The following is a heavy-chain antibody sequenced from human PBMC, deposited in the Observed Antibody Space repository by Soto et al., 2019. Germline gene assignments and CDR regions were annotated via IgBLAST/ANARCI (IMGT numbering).Heavy chain of an antibody. V-gene: IGHV4-31*03. Sequence: SLTCTVSGGSISSGGYYWSWIRQHPGKGLEWIGYIYYSGSTYYNPSLKSRVTISVDTSKNQFSLKLSSVAAADTAVYYCASIEAAAYNWFDPWGQGTLVTVSS. CDR2: IYYSGST. D-gene: IGHD6-13*01. CDR1: GGSISSGGYY. CDR3: ASIEAAAYNWFDP. J-gene: IGHJ5*02.